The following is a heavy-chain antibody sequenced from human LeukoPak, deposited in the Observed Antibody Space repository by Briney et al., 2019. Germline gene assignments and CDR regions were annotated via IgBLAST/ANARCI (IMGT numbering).Heavy chain of an antibody. CDR2: FYYTGST. V-gene: IGHV4-39*01. CDR3: ARGGIVGATADY. D-gene: IGHD1-26*01. CDR1: GGSISSNGYY. Sequence: SETLSLTCTVSGGSISSNGYYWGWIRQPPGKGLEWIGSFYYTGSTFYSPSLKSRVTISVDTSKNQFSLKLSSVTAADTAVYYCARGGIVGATADYWGQGTLVTVSS. J-gene: IGHJ4*02.